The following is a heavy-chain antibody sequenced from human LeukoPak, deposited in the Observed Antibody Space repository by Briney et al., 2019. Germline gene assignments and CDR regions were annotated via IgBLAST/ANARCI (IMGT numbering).Heavy chain of an antibody. V-gene: IGHV1-69*06. CDR1: GGTFSSYA. J-gene: IGHJ4*02. Sequence: SVKVSCKASGGTFSSYAISWVRQAPGQGLEWMGGIIPIFGTANYAQKFQGRVKITADKSTSIAYMELSSLRSEDTAVYYCARAYGTWIQLWSDHGYYFDYWGQGTLVTVSS. CDR3: ARAYGTWIQLWSDHGYYFDY. CDR2: IIPIFGTA. D-gene: IGHD5-18*01.